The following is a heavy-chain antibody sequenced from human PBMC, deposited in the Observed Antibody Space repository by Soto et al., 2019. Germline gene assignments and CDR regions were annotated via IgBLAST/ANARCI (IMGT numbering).Heavy chain of an antibody. CDR2: INPNSGGT. CDR1: GYTFTGYY. J-gene: IGHJ6*02. Sequence: ASVKVSCKASGYTFTGYYMHWVRQAPGQGLEWMGWINPNSGGTNYAQKFQGWVTMTRDTSISTAYMELSRLRSDDTAVYYCARDXGYYYDSSGPYYYGMDVWGQGTTVTVSS. D-gene: IGHD3-22*01. CDR3: ARDXGYYYDSSGPYYYGMDV. V-gene: IGHV1-2*04.